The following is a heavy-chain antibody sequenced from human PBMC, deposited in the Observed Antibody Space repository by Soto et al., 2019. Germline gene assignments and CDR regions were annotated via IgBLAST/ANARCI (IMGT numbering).Heavy chain of an antibody. Sequence: SETLSLTCAVYGGSFSGYYWSWIRQPPGKGLEWIGEINHSGSTNYNPSLKSRVTISVETSKNQFSLKLSSVTAADTAVYYSARDALVYCSGGSCYTTSNYYYYGMDAWGQGTTVTVSS. J-gene: IGHJ6*02. CDR1: GGSFSGYY. CDR2: INHSGST. V-gene: IGHV4-34*01. CDR3: ARDALVYCSGGSCYTTSNYYYYGMDA. D-gene: IGHD2-15*01.